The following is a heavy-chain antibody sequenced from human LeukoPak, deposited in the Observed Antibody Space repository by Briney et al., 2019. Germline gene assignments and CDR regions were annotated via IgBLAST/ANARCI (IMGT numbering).Heavy chain of an antibody. Sequence: PGGSLRLSCAASGFDVSNNYMTWVRQAPGKGLEWVSVIHIGGSTYYADSVKGRFTISKDNSKNTLYLQMNSLRAGDTAVYYCAREDWYAFHAWGQGTMVTVSS. CDR2: IHIGGST. CDR3: AREDWYAFHA. V-gene: IGHV3-53*01. CDR1: GFDVSNNY. J-gene: IGHJ3*01. D-gene: IGHD6-13*01.